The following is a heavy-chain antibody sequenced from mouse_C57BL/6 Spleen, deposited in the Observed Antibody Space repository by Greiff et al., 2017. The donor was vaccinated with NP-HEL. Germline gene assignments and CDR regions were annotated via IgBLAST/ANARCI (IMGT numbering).Heavy chain of an antibody. CDR1: GFTFSSYA. CDR3: ARVYDDVVAY. CDR2: ISDGGSYT. V-gene: IGHV5-4*03. J-gene: IGHJ3*01. Sequence: EVMLVESGGGLVKPGGSLKLSCAASGFTFSSYAMSWVRQTPEKRLEWVATISDGGSYTYYPDNVKGRFTISRDNAKNNLYLQMSHLKAEDTAMYYWARVYDDVVAYWGQGTLVTVSA. D-gene: IGHD2-3*01.